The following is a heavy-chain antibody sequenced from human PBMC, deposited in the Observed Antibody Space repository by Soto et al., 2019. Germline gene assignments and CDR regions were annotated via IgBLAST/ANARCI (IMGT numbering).Heavy chain of an antibody. J-gene: IGHJ5*02. D-gene: IGHD3-16*02. Sequence: TLSLTCTVSGGSISSYYWSWIRQPPGKGLEWIGYIYYSGSTNYNPSLKSRVTISVDTSKNQFSLKLSSVTAADTAVYYCAREHDYVWGSYRNNWFDPWGQGTLVTVSS. V-gene: IGHV4-59*01. CDR2: IYYSGST. CDR3: AREHDYVWGSYRNNWFDP. CDR1: GGSISSYY.